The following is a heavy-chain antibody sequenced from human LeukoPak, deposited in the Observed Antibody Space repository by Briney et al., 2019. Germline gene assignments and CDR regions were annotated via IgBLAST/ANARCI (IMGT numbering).Heavy chain of an antibody. Sequence: ASVKVSCKASGYTFTSYGISSVRQAPGQGLEWMGWISAYNGNTNYAQKLQGRVTMTTDTSTSTAYMELRSLRSDDTAVYYCARVVGFGELVYFDYWGQGTLVTVSS. CDR1: GYTFTSYG. CDR2: ISAYNGNT. D-gene: IGHD3-10*01. J-gene: IGHJ4*02. V-gene: IGHV1-18*01. CDR3: ARVVGFGELVYFDY.